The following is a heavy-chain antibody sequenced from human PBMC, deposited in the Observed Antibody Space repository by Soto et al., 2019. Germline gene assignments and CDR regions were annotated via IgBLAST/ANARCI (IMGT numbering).Heavy chain of an antibody. Sequence: PSETLALTCTFSGGSLSSYYWIWIRQPPGKGLEWIGYIYYSGSIYYNPSLKSRVTISVDASKNHLSLKLSSVTAADTAVYYCARRQQWLVGFDYWGQGTLVTVSS. V-gene: IGHV4-59*08. CDR3: ARRQQWLVGFDY. CDR2: IYYSGSI. CDR1: GGSLSSYY. J-gene: IGHJ4*02. D-gene: IGHD6-19*01.